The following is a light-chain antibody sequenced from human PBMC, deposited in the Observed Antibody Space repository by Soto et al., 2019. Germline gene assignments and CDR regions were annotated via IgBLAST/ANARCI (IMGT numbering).Light chain of an antibody. V-gene: IGLV2-14*01. CDR3: SSYTTSSTYV. CDR2: DVS. J-gene: IGLJ1*01. CDR1: SSVVGGYNY. Sequence: QSALTQPASVSGSPGQSIAISCTGTSSVVGGYNYVSWYQQHPGKAPKLILCDVSNRPSGVSDRFSGSKSGNTASLTISGLQTEDEADYYCSSYTTSSTYVFGTGTKVTVL.